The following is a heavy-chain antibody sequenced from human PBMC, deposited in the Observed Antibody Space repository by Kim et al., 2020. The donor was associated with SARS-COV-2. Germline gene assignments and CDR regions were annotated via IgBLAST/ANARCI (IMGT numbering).Heavy chain of an antibody. CDR3: AAVVEPAAVNHHYGLDV. Sequence: ASVKVSCKASGYTFTGYYIHWVRQAPGQGLEWMGWINPNNGDTDYAQKCQGRVTMTGDTSISTAYMELRRLRSVETAVYYCAAVVEPAAVNHHYGLDVWGQGTAVTVSS. J-gene: IGHJ6*02. CDR2: INPNNGDT. V-gene: IGHV1-2*02. CDR1: GYTFTGYY. D-gene: IGHD2-2*01.